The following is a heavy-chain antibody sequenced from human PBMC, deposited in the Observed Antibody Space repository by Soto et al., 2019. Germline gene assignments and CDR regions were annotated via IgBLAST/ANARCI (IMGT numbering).Heavy chain of an antibody. CDR3: ARGGWSLDY. Sequence: QVQLQESGPGLVKPSETLSLTCTVSGGSITNNYWSWIRQPPGKELEWIGYIYYSGATRYKSSLKSRVTLSVDTSKNQFSLNLHSVTAADTAVYYCARGGWSLDYWGQGTLVTVSS. CDR2: IYYSGAT. D-gene: IGHD2-15*01. CDR1: GGSITNNY. V-gene: IGHV4-59*01. J-gene: IGHJ4*02.